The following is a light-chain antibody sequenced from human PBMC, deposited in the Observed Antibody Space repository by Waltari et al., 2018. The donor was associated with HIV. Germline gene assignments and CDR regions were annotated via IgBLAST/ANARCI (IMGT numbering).Light chain of an antibody. CDR1: NSNTGSNT. CDR2: NKN. CDR3: AAWDDSRKGDVI. V-gene: IGLV1-44*01. Sequence: QPVLTQPPSASGTPGQRVPLPCPGSNSNTGSNTENGYQHPPGTPPQHLISNKNRRPSGVPDRFSGSKSGTSASLAISGLQSEDEADYYCAAWDDSRKGDVIFGGGTKLTVL. J-gene: IGLJ2*01.